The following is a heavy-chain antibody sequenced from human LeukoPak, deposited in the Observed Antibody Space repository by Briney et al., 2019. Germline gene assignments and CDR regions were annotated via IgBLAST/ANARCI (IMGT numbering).Heavy chain of an antibody. Sequence: ASVKVSCKPSGYTFTTYALHWVRQAPGQRLEWMGWINTGNGDTRYSQQFQGRVTITRDTSASTAYMELSSLRSEDTAVYYCARRGGSGHEFGYDYWGQGTLVTVSP. CDR2: INTGNGDT. D-gene: IGHD5-12*01. V-gene: IGHV1-3*04. CDR1: GYTFTTYA. J-gene: IGHJ4*02. CDR3: ARRGGSGHEFGYDY.